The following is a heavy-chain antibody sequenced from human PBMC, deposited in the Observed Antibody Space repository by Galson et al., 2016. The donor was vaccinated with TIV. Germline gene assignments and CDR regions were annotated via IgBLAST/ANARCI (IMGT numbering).Heavy chain of an antibody. J-gene: IGHJ4*02. V-gene: IGHV5-51*03. CDR3: ARRSNGWSD. CDR2: IYPGDSDA. D-gene: IGHD6-19*01. Sequence: QSGAEVTKPGDSLKISCKGFGYDFSSYWIGWVRQMPGKGLEWMGIIYPGDSDARYSPSFQGQVTMSADKSISTAYLQWNRLKTSDTAMYYCARRSNGWSDWGQGTLVTVSS. CDR1: GYDFSSYW.